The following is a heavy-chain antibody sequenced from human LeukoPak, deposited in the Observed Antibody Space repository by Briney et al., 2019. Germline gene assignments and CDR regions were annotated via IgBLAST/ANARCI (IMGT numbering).Heavy chain of an antibody. D-gene: IGHD2-15*01. CDR3: AKGSTKAYCSGGSCYRSIYYYMDV. Sequence: GGSLRLSCAASGFTFSSYAMSWIRQAPGKGLEWVSAISDSGGSTYYPDSVKGRFTISRDNSKNTLYLQMNSLRAEDTAVYYCAKGSTKAYCSGGSCYRSIYYYMDVWGKGTTVTVSS. V-gene: IGHV3-23*01. J-gene: IGHJ6*03. CDR1: GFTFSSYA. CDR2: ISDSGGST.